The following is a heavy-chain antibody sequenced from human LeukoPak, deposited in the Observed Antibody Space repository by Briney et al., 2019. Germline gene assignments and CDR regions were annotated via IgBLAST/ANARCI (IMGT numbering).Heavy chain of an antibody. CDR1: GFTVSNNY. J-gene: IGHJ3*01. CDR2: IGASGEST. Sequence: PGGSLRLSCAASGFTVSNNYMSWVRQAPGKGLEWVSLIGASGESTYYADSVKGRFTISRDNSKNTLSLQMNSLRVEDTAMYFCAKDIQLSTWGLGTMVTVSS. D-gene: IGHD5-24*01. CDR3: AKDIQLST. V-gene: IGHV3-53*01.